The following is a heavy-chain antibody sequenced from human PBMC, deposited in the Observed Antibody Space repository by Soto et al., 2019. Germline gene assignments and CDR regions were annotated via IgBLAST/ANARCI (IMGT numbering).Heavy chain of an antibody. J-gene: IGHJ4*02. Sequence: EVQLVESGGGLVQPGRSLRLSCAASGFTFDDYAMHWVRHAPGKGLEWVSGISWNSGSIGYADSVKGRFTISRDNAKNSLYLQMNSLRAEDTALYYCAKDSTYSSSWYMMDYWGQGTLVTVSS. D-gene: IGHD6-13*01. CDR1: GFTFDDYA. CDR3: AKDSTYSSSWYMMDY. CDR2: ISWNSGSI. V-gene: IGHV3-9*01.